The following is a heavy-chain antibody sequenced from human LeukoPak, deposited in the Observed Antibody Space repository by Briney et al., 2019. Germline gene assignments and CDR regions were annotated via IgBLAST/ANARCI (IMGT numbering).Heavy chain of an antibody. D-gene: IGHD5-12*01. CDR1: GGSISSYY. Sequence: SETLSLTCTVSGGSISSYYWSWIRQPPGKGLEWIGYIYYSGSTNYNPSLKSRVTISVDTSKNQFSLKLGSVTAADTAVYYCARVGGYSGYDHDAFDIWGQGTMVTVSS. V-gene: IGHV4-59*08. CDR2: IYYSGST. CDR3: ARVGGYSGYDHDAFDI. J-gene: IGHJ3*02.